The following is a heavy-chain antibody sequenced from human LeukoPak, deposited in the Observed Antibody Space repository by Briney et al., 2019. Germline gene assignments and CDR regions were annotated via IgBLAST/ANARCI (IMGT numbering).Heavy chain of an antibody. CDR1: AGSISSHY. V-gene: IGHV4-59*11. CDR2: IYYSGST. Sequence: SETLSLTCTVSAGSISSHYWSWIRQPPGKGLEWIGYIYYSGSTNYNPSLKSRVTISVDTSKNQFSLKLSSVTAADTAVYYCARDLSMVRGVIAQGFDPWGQGTLVTVSS. CDR3: ARDLSMVRGVIAQGFDP. J-gene: IGHJ5*02. D-gene: IGHD3-10*01.